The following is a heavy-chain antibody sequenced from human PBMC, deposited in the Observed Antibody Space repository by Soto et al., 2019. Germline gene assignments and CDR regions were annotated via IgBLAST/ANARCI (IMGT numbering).Heavy chain of an antibody. CDR1: GGTFSSYA. CDR3: ARFGGVIAHVNMVGAAVAYSCYNGMDV. J-gene: IGHJ6*02. D-gene: IGHD3-10*01. V-gene: IGHV1-69*06. Sequence: SVKVSCKASGGTFSSYAISWVRQAPGQGLEWMGGIIPIFGTANYAQKFQGRVTITADKSTSTAYMELSSLRSEDTAVYYCARFGGVIAHVNMVGAAVAYSCYNGMDVWDRGTTVTVSS. CDR2: IIPIFGTA.